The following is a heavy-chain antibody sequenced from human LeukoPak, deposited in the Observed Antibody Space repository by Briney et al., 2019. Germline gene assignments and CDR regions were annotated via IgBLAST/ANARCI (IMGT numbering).Heavy chain of an antibody. V-gene: IGHV4-39*07. CDR1: GSSISSSFYY. J-gene: IGHJ4*02. D-gene: IGHD1-26*01. Sequence: SETLSLTCTVSGSSISSSFYYWGWIRQPPGKGLEWIGSIYESGSTYYNPSLKSRVTISVDTSKNQFSLRMNSVTAADTAVYYCARGKGRGSHIDYWGQGTLVTVSS. CDR3: ARGKGRGSHIDY. CDR2: IYESGST.